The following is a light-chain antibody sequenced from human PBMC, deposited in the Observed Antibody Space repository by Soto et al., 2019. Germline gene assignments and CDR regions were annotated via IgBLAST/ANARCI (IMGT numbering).Light chain of an antibody. CDR2: GAS. J-gene: IGKJ2*01. CDR3: QQYNNWLT. CDR1: QSVSSN. Sequence: EIAMTQSPATLSVSPGERATLSCRASQSVSSNLAWYQQKPGQAPRLLIYGASTRATGIPARFSGSGSGTEFTLTISSLQSEDFAVYYCQQYNNWLTFGQGTKLEIK. V-gene: IGKV3-15*01.